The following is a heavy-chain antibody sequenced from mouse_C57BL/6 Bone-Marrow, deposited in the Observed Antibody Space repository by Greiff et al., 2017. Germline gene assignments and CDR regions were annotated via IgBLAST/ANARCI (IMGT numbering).Heavy chain of an antibody. J-gene: IGHJ4*01. CDR3: ARDYGSRCAMDY. Sequence: QVQLKQSGAELVKPGASVKISCKVSGYAFSTYWMNWVKQRPGKGLEWIGQIYPGDGDTNYNGKFKGKATLTADKSSSTAYMQLSSLTSEDSAVYYCARDYGSRCAMDYWGQGTSVTVSS. V-gene: IGHV1-80*01. D-gene: IGHD1-1*01. CDR2: IYPGDGDT. CDR1: GYAFSTYW.